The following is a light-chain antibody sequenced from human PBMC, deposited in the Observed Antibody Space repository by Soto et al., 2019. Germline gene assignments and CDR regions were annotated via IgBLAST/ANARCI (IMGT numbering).Light chain of an antibody. CDR2: DVS. J-gene: IGLJ7*01. V-gene: IGLV2-14*01. CDR3: SSYTSSSTLV. Sequence: QSALTQPASVSGSPGQWITISCTGTSSDVGGYNYVSWYQQHPGKAPKLMIYDVSNRPSGVSNRFSGSKAGNTAPLTIAGLQAEDEADYYSSSYTSSSTLVFGGGTQLTVL. CDR1: SSDVGGYNY.